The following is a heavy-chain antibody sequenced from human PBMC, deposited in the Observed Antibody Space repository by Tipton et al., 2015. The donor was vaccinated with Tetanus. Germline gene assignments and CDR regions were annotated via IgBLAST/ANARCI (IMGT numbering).Heavy chain of an antibody. CDR3: ARGVWFGPGPRYYFDY. CDR2: IYSSGST. D-gene: IGHD3-10*01. J-gene: IGHJ4*02. V-gene: IGHV4-4*07. CDR1: GGSISSYY. Sequence: TLSLTCTVSGGSISSYYWSWIRQPAGKGLEWIGRIYSSGSTNYNPSLKSRLTMSVDTSKNQFSLRLNSVTAADTAVYFCARGVWFGPGPRYYFDYWGQGTLVTVSS.